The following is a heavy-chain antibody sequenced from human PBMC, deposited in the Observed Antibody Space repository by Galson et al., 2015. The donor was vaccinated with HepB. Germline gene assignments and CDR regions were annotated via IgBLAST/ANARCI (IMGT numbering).Heavy chain of an antibody. CDR3: ARDGDYDNRGVDAFDV. J-gene: IGHJ3*01. CDR1: NYTFTNFG. V-gene: IGHV1-18*04. D-gene: IGHD3-22*01. Sequence: SVKVSCKASNYTFTNFGISWVRQAPGQGLEWMGWISADDGDSNYAQHLQGRVTMTTDTSTSTAYMELRSLRSDDTAVYYRARDGDYDNRGVDAFDVWGQGTMVTISS. CDR2: ISADDGDS.